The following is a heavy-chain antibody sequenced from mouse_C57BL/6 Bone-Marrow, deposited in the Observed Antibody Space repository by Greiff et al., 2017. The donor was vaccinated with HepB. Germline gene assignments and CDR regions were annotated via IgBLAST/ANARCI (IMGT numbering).Heavy chain of an antibody. J-gene: IGHJ1*03. V-gene: IGHV1-69*01. Sequence: QVQLQQPGAELVMPGASVKLSCKASGYTFTSYWMHWVKQRPGQGLEWIGEIDPSDSYTNYNQKFKGKSTLTVDKSSSTAYMQLSSLTNEDSAVYSCTGAAGYFDVWGTGTTVTVSS. CDR1: GYTFTSYW. CDR2: IDPSDSYT. CDR3: TGAAGYFDV. D-gene: IGHD3-1*01.